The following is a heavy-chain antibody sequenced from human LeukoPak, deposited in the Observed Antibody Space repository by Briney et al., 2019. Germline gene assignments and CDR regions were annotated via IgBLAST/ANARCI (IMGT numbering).Heavy chain of an antibody. CDR1: GYTFTSYG. V-gene: IGHV1-18*01. J-gene: IGHJ4*02. D-gene: IGHD3-22*01. CDR3: ARDRGNYYDSSGYYRLADY. Sequence: ASVKVSCKASGYTFTSYGISWVRQAPGQGLEWMGWISAYSGNTNYAQKLQGRVTMTTDTSTSTAYMELRSLRSDDTAVYYCARDRGNYYDSSGYYRLADYWGQGTLVTVSS. CDR2: ISAYSGNT.